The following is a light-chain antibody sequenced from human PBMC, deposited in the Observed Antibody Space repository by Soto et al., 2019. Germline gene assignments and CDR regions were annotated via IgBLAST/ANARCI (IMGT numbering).Light chain of an antibody. Sequence: IVMTQSPATLSVSPGERATLSCRASQRVNSNLAWYQQKPGQAPRLLIYGASTRATGIPDRFSGSGSGTEFTLPISSLQSADFEVYYCQQYNTWPPTFGQGTKVQIK. CDR1: QRVNSN. CDR2: GAS. V-gene: IGKV3-15*01. CDR3: QQYNTWPPT. J-gene: IGKJ1*01.